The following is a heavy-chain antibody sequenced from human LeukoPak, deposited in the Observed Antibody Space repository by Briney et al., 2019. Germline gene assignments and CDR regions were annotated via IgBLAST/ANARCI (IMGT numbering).Heavy chain of an antibody. D-gene: IGHD3-3*01. CDR1: GFTFSSYG. J-gene: IGHJ6*02. V-gene: IGHV3-30*03. Sequence: PGGSLRLSCAASGFTFSSYGMHWVRQAPGKGLEWVAVISYDGSNKYYADSVKGRFTISRDNSKNTLYLQMNSLRAEDTAVYYCASEGGVVIMDMDVWGQGTTVTVSS. CDR3: ASEGGVVIMDMDV. CDR2: ISYDGSNK.